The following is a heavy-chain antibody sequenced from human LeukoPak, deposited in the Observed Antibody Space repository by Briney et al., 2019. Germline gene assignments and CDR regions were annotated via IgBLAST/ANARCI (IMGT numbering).Heavy chain of an antibody. V-gene: IGHV3-64D*06. CDR3: CFQRGGVVY. D-gene: IGHD4-23*01. Sequence: GGSLRLSCSASGFTFSTYAMHWVRQAPGKGVEYVSAVTSNGGSTYYADSVKGRFTISRDNSNISLYLQMRSLRGVDTSFYSSCFQRGGVVYWGQGTLVTVSS. CDR1: GFTFSTYA. CDR2: VTSNGGST. J-gene: IGHJ4*02.